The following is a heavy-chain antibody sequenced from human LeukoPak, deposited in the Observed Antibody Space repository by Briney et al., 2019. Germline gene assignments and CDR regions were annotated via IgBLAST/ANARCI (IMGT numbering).Heavy chain of an antibody. CDR3: AKSRAALVVRGVGPHS. D-gene: IGHD3-10*01. CDR1: GFGFSMFA. J-gene: IGHJ4*02. V-gene: IGHV3-30-3*02. Sequence: GGSLRLSCAASGFGFSMFALHWVRQAPGKGLEWVAFISYGEHKKYSDSVKGRFTISRDNSNNALYLQMDSLRPEDTAVYYCAKSRAALVVRGVGPHSWGQGTLVTVSS. CDR2: ISYGEHKK.